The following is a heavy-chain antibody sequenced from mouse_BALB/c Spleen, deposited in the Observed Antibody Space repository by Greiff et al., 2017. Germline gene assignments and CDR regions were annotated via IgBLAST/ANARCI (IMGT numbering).Heavy chain of an antibody. J-gene: IGHJ3*01. CDR3: APSTMITTGGFAY. CDR1: GFNIKDYY. D-gene: IGHD2-4*01. V-gene: IGHV14-1*02. CDR2: IDPENGNT. Sequence: EVKVVESGAELVRPGALVKLSCKASGFNIKDYYMHWVKQRPEQGLEWIGWIDPENGNTIYDPKFQGKASITADTSSNTAYLQLSSLTSEDTAVYYCAPSTMITTGGFAYWGQGTLVTVSA.